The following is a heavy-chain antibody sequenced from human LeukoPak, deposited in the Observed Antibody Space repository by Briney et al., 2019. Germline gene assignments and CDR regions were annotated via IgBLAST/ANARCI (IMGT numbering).Heavy chain of an antibody. CDR2: INHSGST. CDR3: ARARGYSYGYHY. Sequence: SETLSLTCTVSGGPINDYYWSWIRQPPGKGLEWIGEINHSGSTNYNPSLKSRVTISVDTSKNQFSLKLSSVTAADTAVYYCARARGYSYGYHYWGQGTLVTVSS. J-gene: IGHJ4*02. CDR1: GGPINDYY. D-gene: IGHD5-18*01. V-gene: IGHV4-34*01.